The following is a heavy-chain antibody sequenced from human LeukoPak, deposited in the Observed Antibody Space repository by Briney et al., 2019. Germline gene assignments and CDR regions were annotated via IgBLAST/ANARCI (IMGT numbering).Heavy chain of an antibody. D-gene: IGHD5-18*01. CDR1: GYTFTIYD. J-gene: IGHJ3*02. CDR3: ARGSGYSYGYDAFDI. V-gene: IGHV1-8*01. Sequence: GASVTVSFTASGYTFTIYDINWVRQATGQGQEWMGWMNPNSGNTGYAQKFQGRVTMTRNTSISTAYMELSSLRSEDTAVYYCARGSGYSYGYDAFDIWGQGTMVTVSS. CDR2: MNPNSGNT.